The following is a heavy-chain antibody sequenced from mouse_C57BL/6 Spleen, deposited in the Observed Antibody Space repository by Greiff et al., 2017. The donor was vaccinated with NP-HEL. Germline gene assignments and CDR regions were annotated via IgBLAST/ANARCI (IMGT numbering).Heavy chain of an antibody. V-gene: IGHV5-9-1*02. CDR2: ISSGGDYI. Sequence: DVHLVESGEGLVKPGGSLKLSCAASGFTFSSYAMSWVRQTPEKRLEWVAYISSGGDYIYYADTVKGRFTISRDNARNTLYLQMSSLKSEDTAMYYCTREHGYYGSRGTFAYWGQGTLVTVSA. J-gene: IGHJ3*01. D-gene: IGHD1-1*01. CDR1: GFTFSSYA. CDR3: TREHGYYGSRGTFAY.